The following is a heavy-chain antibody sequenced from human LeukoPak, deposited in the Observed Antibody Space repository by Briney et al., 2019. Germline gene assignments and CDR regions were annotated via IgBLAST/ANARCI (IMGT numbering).Heavy chain of an antibody. D-gene: IGHD4-17*01. CDR3: AGKCGWCYGDSYFYFDY. Sequence: GESLKFSCKGSGYSFTSYWIGWVRQMPGKGLEWMGIIYPGDSDTRYSPSFQGQVTISADKSISTAYLQWSSLKASDTAMYYCAGKCGWCYGDSYFYFDYWGQGTLVTVSS. CDR1: GYSFTSYW. V-gene: IGHV5-51*01. CDR2: IYPGDSDT. J-gene: IGHJ4*02.